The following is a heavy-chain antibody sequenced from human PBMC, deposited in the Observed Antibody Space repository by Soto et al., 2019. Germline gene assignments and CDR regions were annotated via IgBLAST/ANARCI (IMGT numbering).Heavy chain of an antibody. CDR1: EFTFSNYA. CDR2: ISYDGNNK. V-gene: IGHV3-30*03. CDR3: ARGHYSNHGYFDP. J-gene: IGHJ5*02. D-gene: IGHD4-4*01. Sequence: GGSLRLSCAASEFTFSNYAMHWVRQAPGKGLQWLAVISYDGNNKYYADSVEGRFTISRDNSKNTVYLQMNSLRVEDTAVYYCARGHYSNHGYFDPWGQGALVTVSS.